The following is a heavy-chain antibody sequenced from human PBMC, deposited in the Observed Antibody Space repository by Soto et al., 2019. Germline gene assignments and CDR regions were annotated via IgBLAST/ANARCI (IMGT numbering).Heavy chain of an antibody. CDR2: ISPKSGGT. D-gene: IGHD6-19*01. V-gene: IGHV1-2*02. J-gene: IGHJ4*02. CDR1: GYTFIDYY. Sequence: QVQLVQSGAEVKKPGASVKVSCEGSGYTFIDYYMHWVRQAPGQGFEWMGRISPKSGGTNYAQKFQGRVTMTWDTSRNTVYMELSSLMSEDTAVYYCARPPGYISDWYYFDLWGQGTLVTVSS. CDR3: ARPPGYISDWYYFDL.